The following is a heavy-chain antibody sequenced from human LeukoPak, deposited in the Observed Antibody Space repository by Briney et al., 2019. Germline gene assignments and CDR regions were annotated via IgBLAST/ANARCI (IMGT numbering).Heavy chain of an antibody. CDR2: IKPRDDST. J-gene: IGHJ4*02. Sequence: GASVKVSCKAVGFTFSSYHIHWVRQAPGQGLEWMGIIKPRDDSTIYAQKFQGRLIMTWDTSTSTAYMELSSLRSDDTALYYCARDFVWAVDYWGQGSLVTVSS. D-gene: IGHD3-16*01. CDR1: GFTFSSYH. CDR3: ARDFVWAVDY. V-gene: IGHV1-46*01.